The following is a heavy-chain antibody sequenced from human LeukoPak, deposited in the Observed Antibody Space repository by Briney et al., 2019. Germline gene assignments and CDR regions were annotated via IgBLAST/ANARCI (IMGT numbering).Heavy chain of an antibody. Sequence: GGSLRLSCAASGFTFSSYAMSWVRQAPGKGLEWVSVIYSGGSTYYADSVKGRFTISRDNSKNTLYLQMNSLRAEDTAVYYCARDQDDYGDYVSGWGQGTLVTVSS. V-gene: IGHV3-53*01. CDR1: GFTFSSYA. CDR2: IYSGGST. CDR3: ARDQDDYGDYVSG. J-gene: IGHJ4*02. D-gene: IGHD4-17*01.